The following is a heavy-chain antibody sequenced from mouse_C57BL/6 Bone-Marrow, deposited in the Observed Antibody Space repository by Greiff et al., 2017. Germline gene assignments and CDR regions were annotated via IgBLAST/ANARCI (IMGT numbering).Heavy chain of an antibody. CDR1: GYSITSGYY. J-gene: IGHJ2*01. D-gene: IGHD1-1*01. V-gene: IGHV3-6*01. Sequence: EVKLQESGPGLVKPSQSLSLTCSVTGYSITSGYYWNWIRQFPGNKLEWMGYISYDGSNNYNPSLKNRISITRDTSKNQFFLKLKSVTTEDTDTYDCARAGYYGSSFDYWGQGTTLTVSS. CDR2: ISYDGSN. CDR3: ARAGYYGSSFDY.